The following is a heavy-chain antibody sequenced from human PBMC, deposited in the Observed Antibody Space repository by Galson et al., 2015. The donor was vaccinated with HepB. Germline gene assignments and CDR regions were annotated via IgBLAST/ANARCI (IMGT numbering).Heavy chain of an antibody. Sequence: SVKVSCKASGGTFSSYAISWVRQAPGQGLEWMGGIIPIFGTANYAQKFQGRVTITADESTSTAYMELSSLRSEDTAVYYCARDQSGYYMGSHGGGWFDPWGQGTLVTVSS. D-gene: IGHD3-3*01. CDR2: IIPIFGTA. J-gene: IGHJ5*02. CDR1: GGTFSSYA. CDR3: ARDQSGYYMGSHGGGWFDP. V-gene: IGHV1-69*13.